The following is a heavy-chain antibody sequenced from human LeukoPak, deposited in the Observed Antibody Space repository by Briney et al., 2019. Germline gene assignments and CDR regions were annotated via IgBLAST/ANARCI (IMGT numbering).Heavy chain of an antibody. V-gene: IGHV3-7*01. J-gene: IGHJ4*02. CDR3: SNGIYSSSY. CDR1: GFTFTRYW. Sequence: GGSLRLSCAASGFTFTRYWMCWVRQAPGKGLEWVANIDQDGSEQYYLDSVEGRFTISRDNAKNSLYLQMDNPRAEDTAVYYCSNGIYSSSYWGRGTLVTVSS. CDR2: IDQDGSEQ. D-gene: IGHD6-6*01.